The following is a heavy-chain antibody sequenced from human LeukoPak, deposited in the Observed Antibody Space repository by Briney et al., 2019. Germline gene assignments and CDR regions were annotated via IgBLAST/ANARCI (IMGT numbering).Heavy chain of an antibody. Sequence: GESLKISCKGSGYSFTSYWIGWVRQMPGKGLEWMGIIYPGDSDTRYSPSFQGQVTISADKSISAAYLQWSSLKASDTAMYYCARRIHGEDSSGYPTRNDAFDIWGQGTMVTVSS. CDR2: IYPGDSDT. D-gene: IGHD3-22*01. CDR3: ARRIHGEDSSGYPTRNDAFDI. J-gene: IGHJ3*02. CDR1: GYSFTSYW. V-gene: IGHV5-51*01.